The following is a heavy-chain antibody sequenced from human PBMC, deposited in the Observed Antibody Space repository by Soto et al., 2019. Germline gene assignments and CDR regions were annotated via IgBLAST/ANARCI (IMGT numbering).Heavy chain of an antibody. CDR1: VYTFTSYA. V-gene: IGHV1-2*02. CDR2: INPNSGST. CDR3: ARESLGSGSYYSFDY. Sequence: ASLKGSCKASVYTFTSYAMHSVRQAPAQGLEWMGWINPNSGSTNYAQKFQGRVTMTRDTCISTAYMELSRLSSDDTAVYYSARESLGSGSYYSFDYWGQGTLVTVSS. D-gene: IGHD3-10*01. J-gene: IGHJ4*02.